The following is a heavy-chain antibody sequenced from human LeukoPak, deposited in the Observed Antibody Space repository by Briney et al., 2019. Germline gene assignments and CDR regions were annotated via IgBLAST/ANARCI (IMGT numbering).Heavy chain of an antibody. D-gene: IGHD3-10*01. CDR3: ARVPSGSRREALVI. Sequence: GGSLRLSCAASGFTFSSYWMSWVRQAPGKGLEWVANIKQDGSEKYYVDSVKGRFTISRDNTKNSLFLQMNSLRAEDTAVFYCARVPSGSRREALVIWGQGTMVTVSS. CDR1: GFTFSSYW. CDR2: IKQDGSEK. V-gene: IGHV3-7*03. J-gene: IGHJ3*02.